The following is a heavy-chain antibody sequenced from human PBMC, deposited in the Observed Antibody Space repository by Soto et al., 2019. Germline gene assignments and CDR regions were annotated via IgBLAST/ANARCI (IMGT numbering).Heavy chain of an antibody. D-gene: IGHD3-16*01. Sequence: EVQLVESGGGLVQPGGSLRLSCAASGFTVSTKYMSWVRQAPGKGLEWVSVIYSGGSTFYADAARGRFNISRDNSKNTVKLQMNSLRAEDTSVYYCARDLWAADYWGQGTMVTVSS. J-gene: IGHJ4*02. CDR3: ARDLWAADY. V-gene: IGHV3-66*01. CDR1: GFTVSTKY. CDR2: IYSGGST.